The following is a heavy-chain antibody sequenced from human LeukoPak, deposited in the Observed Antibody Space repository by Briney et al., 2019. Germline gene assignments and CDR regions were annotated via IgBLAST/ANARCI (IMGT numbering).Heavy chain of an antibody. CDR2: IYSGGST. Sequence: GGSLRLSCAASGITVISNYMSRVRQAPGKGLEWVSVIYSGGSTHYAESVKGRFTISRDNSKNTLYLQMNSLRAEDTAVYYCARFYSNNNDYWGQGTLVTVSS. CDR1: GITVISNY. D-gene: IGHD4-11*01. V-gene: IGHV3-66*02. CDR3: ARFYSNNNDY. J-gene: IGHJ4*02.